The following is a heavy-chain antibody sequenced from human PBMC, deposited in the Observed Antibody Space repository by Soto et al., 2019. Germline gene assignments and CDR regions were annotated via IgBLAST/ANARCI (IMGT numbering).Heavy chain of an antibody. J-gene: IGHJ5*02. D-gene: IGHD6-13*01. Sequence: GGSLRLSCAASGFTFSSYAMSWVRQAPGKGLEWVSAISGSGGSTYYADSVKGRFTISRDNSKNTLYLQMNSLRAEDTAVYYCAKGRHSSSHANWFDPWGQGTLVTVSS. CDR1: GFTFSSYA. V-gene: IGHV3-23*01. CDR2: ISGSGGST. CDR3: AKGRHSSSHANWFDP.